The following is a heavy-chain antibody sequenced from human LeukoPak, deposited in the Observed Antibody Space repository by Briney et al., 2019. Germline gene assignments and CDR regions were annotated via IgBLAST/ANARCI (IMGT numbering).Heavy chain of an antibody. V-gene: IGHV1-8*01. CDR3: ASQVGCSGGSCYSYSSGWEWKY. Sequence: ASVKVSCKASGYTFTSYDINWVRQATGQGLEWMGWMNPNSGNTGYAQKFQGRVTMTRNTSISTAYMELSSLRSEDTAVYYCASQVGCSGGSCYSYSSGWEWKYWGQGTLVTVSS. CDR2: MNPNSGNT. CDR1: GYTFTSYD. D-gene: IGHD2-15*01. J-gene: IGHJ4*02.